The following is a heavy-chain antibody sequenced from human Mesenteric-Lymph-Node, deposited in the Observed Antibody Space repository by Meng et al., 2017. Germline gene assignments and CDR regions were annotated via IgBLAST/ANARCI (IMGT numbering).Heavy chain of an antibody. CDR2: IHSSGST. CDR1: GGSISSYY. CDR3: ARHPSWGTGSIHF. Sequence: QVQLQGSGPGLVKPSETLSLSCSVSGGSISSYYWSWIRQPPGKGLEWIAYIHSSGSTNYNPSLKSRVTMSVDTSKNQFSLNMRSVTAADTAVYYCARHPSWGTGSIHFWGQGTLVTVSS. J-gene: IGHJ4*02. V-gene: IGHV4-59*08. D-gene: IGHD1-1*01.